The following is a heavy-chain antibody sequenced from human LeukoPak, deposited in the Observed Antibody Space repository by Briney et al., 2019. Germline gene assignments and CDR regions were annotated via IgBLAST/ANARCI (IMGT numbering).Heavy chain of an antibody. Sequence: ASVKVSCKASGYTFTSYGISWVRQAPGQGLEWMGWISAYNGNTNYAQKLQGRDTMTTDTSTSTAYMELRSLRSDDTAVYYCARVPEQKRFLESFIAPIWFDPWGQGTPVTVSS. V-gene: IGHV1-18*01. CDR2: ISAYNGNT. CDR1: GYTFTSYG. J-gene: IGHJ5*02. D-gene: IGHD3-3*01. CDR3: ARVPEQKRFLESFIAPIWFDP.